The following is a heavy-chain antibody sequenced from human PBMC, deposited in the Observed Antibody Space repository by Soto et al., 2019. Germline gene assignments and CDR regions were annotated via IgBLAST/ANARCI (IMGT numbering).Heavy chain of an antibody. CDR2: VNHSGST. CDR1: GGSFSGYY. J-gene: IGHJ5*02. Sequence: APLSLTCAVYGGSFSGYYWSWIRQPPGKGLEWIGEVNHSGSTNYNPSLKSRVTISVDTSKNQFSLKLSSVTAADTAVYYCARGWSGLVIIRFDPWGQGTLVTVSS. V-gene: IGHV4-34*01. D-gene: IGHD3-9*01. CDR3: ARGWSGLVIIRFDP.